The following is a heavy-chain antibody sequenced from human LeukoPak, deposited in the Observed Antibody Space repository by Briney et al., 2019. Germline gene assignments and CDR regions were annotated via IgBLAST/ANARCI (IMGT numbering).Heavy chain of an antibody. J-gene: IGHJ3*02. V-gene: IGHV3-21*04. Sequence: GGSLRLSCAASGFISISYTMNWVRQAPGKGLEWVSSISSSSSYIYYADSVKGRFTISRDNAKNSLFLQMSSLRAEDTAVYYCARNLPPPNDAFDIWGQGTMVTVSS. CDR1: GFISISYT. CDR3: ARNLPPPNDAFDI. CDR2: ISSSSSYI.